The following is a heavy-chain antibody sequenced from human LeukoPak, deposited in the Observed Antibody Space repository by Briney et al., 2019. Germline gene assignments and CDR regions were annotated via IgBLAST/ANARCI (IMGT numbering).Heavy chain of an antibody. V-gene: IGHV1-69*13. CDR2: IIPIFGTA. J-gene: IGHJ6*03. Sequence: SVKVSCKASGGTFSSYAISWVRQAPGHGLEWMGGIIPIFGTANYAQKFQGRVTITADESTSTAYMELSSLRSEDTAVYYCAWSGYPYYYMDVWGKGTTVTVSS. CDR3: AWSGYPYYYMDV. CDR1: GGTFSSYA. D-gene: IGHD3-3*01.